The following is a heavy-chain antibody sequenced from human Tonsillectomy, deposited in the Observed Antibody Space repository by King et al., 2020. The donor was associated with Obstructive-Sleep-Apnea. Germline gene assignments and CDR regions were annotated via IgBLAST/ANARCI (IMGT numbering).Heavy chain of an antibody. D-gene: IGHD2-2*01. CDR1: GGSFSGYY. V-gene: IGHV4-34*01. CDR3: ARAPGGYQLLGKRWFDP. Sequence: VQLQQWGAGLLKPSETLSLTCAVYGGSFSGYYWSWIRQPPGKGLAWIGEINHSGSTNYHPSLKRRVTISVDTSKNQFSLKLSSVTAADTAVYYCARAPGGYQLLGKRWFDPWGQGTLVTVSS. J-gene: IGHJ5*02. CDR2: INHSGST.